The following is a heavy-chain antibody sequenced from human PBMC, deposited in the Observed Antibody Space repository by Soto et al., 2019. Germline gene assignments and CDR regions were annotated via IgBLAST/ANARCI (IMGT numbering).Heavy chain of an antibody. V-gene: IGHV1-46*01. CDR2: INPSGGST. CDR1: GYTFTSSY. D-gene: IGHD2-15*01. J-gene: IGHJ4*02. Sequence: ASVKVSCKASGYTFTSSYMHWVRQAPGQGLEWVGIINPSGGSTSYAQKFQGRLTMTRDTSTSTVYMELSSLRSEDTAVYYCAMVYCSGGRSYGIDYWGQGTLVTVSS. CDR3: AMVYCSGGRSYGIDY.